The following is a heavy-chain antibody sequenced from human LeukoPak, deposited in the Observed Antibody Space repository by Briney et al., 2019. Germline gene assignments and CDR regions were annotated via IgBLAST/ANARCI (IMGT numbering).Heavy chain of an antibody. CDR2: ISAYNGNT. CDR1: GYTFTSYG. Sequence: GASVKVSCKASGYTFTSYGISWVRQAPGQGLEWMGWISAYNGNTNYAQKLQGRVTMTTDTSTSTAYMELRSLRSDDTAVYYCARRPYDSSGYYQGAYYGMDVWGQGTTVTVSS. D-gene: IGHD3-22*01. J-gene: IGHJ6*02. V-gene: IGHV1-18*01. CDR3: ARRPYDSSGYYQGAYYGMDV.